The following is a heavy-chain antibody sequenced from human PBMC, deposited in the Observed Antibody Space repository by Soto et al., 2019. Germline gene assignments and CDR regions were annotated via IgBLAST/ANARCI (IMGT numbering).Heavy chain of an antibody. J-gene: IGHJ4*02. Sequence: QVQLVQSGTEVEKPGASVKVSCKASGYTFTSYGISWVRQAPGQGLEWMGWINAYNGNTNYAQKLQGRVTMTTDTSTSTAYMELRSLRSDVTAVFYCAKDPVAGTYFDYWGQGTLVTVSS. CDR3: AKDPVAGTYFDY. V-gene: IGHV1-18*01. D-gene: IGHD6-19*01. CDR2: INAYNGNT. CDR1: GYTFTSYG.